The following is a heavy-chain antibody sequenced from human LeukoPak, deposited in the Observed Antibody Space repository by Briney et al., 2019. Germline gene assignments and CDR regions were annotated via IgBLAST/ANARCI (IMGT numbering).Heavy chain of an antibody. Sequence: GGSLRLSCAASGFTFSSYAMSWVRQAPGKGLEWVSAISGSGGSTYYADSVKDRFTISRDNSKNTLYLQMNSLRAEDTAVYYCAKVANGGFLEWLLFYYFDYWGQGTLVTVSS. CDR2: ISGSGGST. J-gene: IGHJ4*02. D-gene: IGHD3-3*01. V-gene: IGHV3-23*01. CDR1: GFTFSSYA. CDR3: AKVANGGFLEWLLFYYFDY.